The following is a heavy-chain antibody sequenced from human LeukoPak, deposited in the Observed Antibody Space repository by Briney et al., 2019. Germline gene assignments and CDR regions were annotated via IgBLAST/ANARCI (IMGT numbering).Heavy chain of an antibody. CDR2: ISSSSSYI. J-gene: IGHJ4*02. CDR3: ARVGPPSGGGSGPVDY. CDR1: GFTFSSYS. Sequence: PGGSLRLSCAASGFTFSSYSMNWVRQAPGKGLEWVSSISSSSSYIYYADSVKGRFTISRDNAKNSLYLQMNSLRAEDTAVYYCARVGPPSGGGSGPVDYWGQGTLVTVSS. V-gene: IGHV3-21*01. D-gene: IGHD3-16*01.